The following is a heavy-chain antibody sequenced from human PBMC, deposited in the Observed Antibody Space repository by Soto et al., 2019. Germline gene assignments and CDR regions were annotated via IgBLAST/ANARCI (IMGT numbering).Heavy chain of an antibody. CDR3: VRIFMITFGGVIVDS. CDR2: IYWDDDK. V-gene: IGHV2-5*02. J-gene: IGHJ4*02. CDR1: GFSLSTSGVG. Sequence: QITLKESGPTLVKPTQTLTLTCTFSGFSLSTSGVGVGWIRQPPGKALEWLALIYWDDDKRYSPSLKSRLTITKDTSKTQVVLTMTNMDPVDTATFSCVRIFMITFGGVIVDSWGQGTLVTVSS. D-gene: IGHD3-16*02.